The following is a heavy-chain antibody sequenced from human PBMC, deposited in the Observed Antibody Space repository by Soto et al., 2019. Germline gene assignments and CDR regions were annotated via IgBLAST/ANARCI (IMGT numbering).Heavy chain of an antibody. V-gene: IGHV3-23*01. Sequence: EVQLLESGGALLQPGGSLRLSGAASGFTFSSYAMNWVRQTPGKGLQWVSAISGSGENTYYADSVKGRFTISRDNSKNSLDLHMNGLTVEDPAMYYCAKAPRAVEPRELFGGKPPADSWGQGALVTVSS. CDR1: GFTFSSYA. CDR2: ISGSGENT. CDR3: AKAPRAVEPRELFGGKPPADS. D-gene: IGHD1-26*01. J-gene: IGHJ4*02.